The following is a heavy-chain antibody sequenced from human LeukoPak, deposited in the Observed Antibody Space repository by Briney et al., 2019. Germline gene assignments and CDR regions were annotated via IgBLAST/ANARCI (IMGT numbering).Heavy chain of an antibody. D-gene: IGHD6-6*01. CDR1: GGSISSGNYY. V-gene: IGHV4-61*02. CDR3: ARVRAARLYFDY. Sequence: PSQTLSLTCTVSGGSISSGNYYWSWIRQPAGKGLEWIGRIYTSGSTNYNPSLKSRVTISVDTSKNQFSLKLSSVTAADTAVYYCARVRAARLYFDYWGQGTLVTVSS. J-gene: IGHJ4*02. CDR2: IYTSGST.